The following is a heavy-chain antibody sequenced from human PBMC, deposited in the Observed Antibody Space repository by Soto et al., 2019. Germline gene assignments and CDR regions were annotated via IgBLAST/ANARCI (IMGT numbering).Heavy chain of an antibody. CDR3: AKATATGGGAFDI. Sequence: LRLSCAASGFICSSYDMSWVRQAPGKGLEWVSTILVDGRTFYVDSVKGRFTISRDNSKNTVYLQMNSLTAGDTALYYCAKATATGGGAFDICGQGTMVTVSS. CDR2: ILVDGRT. D-gene: IGHD2-8*02. J-gene: IGHJ3*02. V-gene: IGHV3-23*01. CDR1: GFICSSYD.